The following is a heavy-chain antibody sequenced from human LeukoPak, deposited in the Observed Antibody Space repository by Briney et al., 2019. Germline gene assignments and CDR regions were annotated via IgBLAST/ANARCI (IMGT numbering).Heavy chain of an antibody. V-gene: IGHV4-34*01. Sequence: SETLSLTCAVYGGSFSGYYWSWIRQPPGKGLEWIGEINHSGSTNYNPSLKRRVTISVDTSKNQFSLKLSSVTAADTAVYYCARRGITMAQTRWGQGTLVTVSS. CDR3: ARRGITMAQTR. CDR2: INHSGST. J-gene: IGHJ4*02. CDR1: GGSFSGYY. D-gene: IGHD3-10*01.